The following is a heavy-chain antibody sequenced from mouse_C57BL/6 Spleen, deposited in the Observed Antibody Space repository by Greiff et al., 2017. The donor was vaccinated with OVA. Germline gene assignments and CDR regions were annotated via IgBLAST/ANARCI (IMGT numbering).Heavy chain of an antibody. Sequence: EVKLVESGEGLVKPGGSLKLSCAASGFTFSSYAMSWVRQTPEKRLEWVAYISSGGDYIYYADTVKGRFTISRDNARNTLYLQMSSLKSEDTAMYYCTRGGWDLYYYAMDYWGQGTSVTVSS. CDR3: TRGGWDLYYYAMDY. D-gene: IGHD4-1*01. J-gene: IGHJ4*01. V-gene: IGHV5-9-1*02. CDR2: ISSGGDYI. CDR1: GFTFSSYA.